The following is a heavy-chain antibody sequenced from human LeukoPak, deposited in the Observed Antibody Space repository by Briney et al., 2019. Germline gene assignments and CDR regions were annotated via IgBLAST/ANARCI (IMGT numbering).Heavy chain of an antibody. D-gene: IGHD3-3*01. CDR3: ARGASIWSGYYTALSYFDY. CDR1: GGSFSGYY. CDR2: INHSGST. Sequence: PSETLSLTCAVYGGSFSGYYWSWIRQPPGKGLEWIGEINHSGSTNYNPSLKGRVTISVDTSKNQFSLKLSSVTAADTAVYYCARGASIWSGYYTALSYFDYWGQGTLVTVSS. J-gene: IGHJ4*02. V-gene: IGHV4-34*01.